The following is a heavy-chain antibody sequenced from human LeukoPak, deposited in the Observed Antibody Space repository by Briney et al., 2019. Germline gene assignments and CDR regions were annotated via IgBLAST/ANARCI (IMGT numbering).Heavy chain of an antibody. Sequence: GESLKISCKGSGYRFTTYWINWVRQVPGKGLEWLGKVAPSDSYTDYSPSFQGQVTVSADKSSSTAYLQWSSLKASDTAMYYCAIFSVGGTYYPDYWGQGTLVTVSS. V-gene: IGHV5-10-1*04. CDR3: AIFSVGGTYYPDY. J-gene: IGHJ4*02. CDR1: GYRFTTYW. D-gene: IGHD1-26*01. CDR2: VAPSDSYT.